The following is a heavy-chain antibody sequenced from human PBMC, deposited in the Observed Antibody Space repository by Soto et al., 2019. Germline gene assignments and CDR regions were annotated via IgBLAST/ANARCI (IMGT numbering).Heavy chain of an antibody. J-gene: IGHJ5*02. V-gene: IGHV4-59*08. CDR3: ARRIAAAGTNWFDP. CDR1: GGSISSYY. Sequence: SETLSLTCTVSGGSISSYYWSWIRQPPGKGLEWIGYIYYSGSTNYNPSLKSRVTISVDTSKNQFSLKLSSVTAADTAVYYCARRIAAAGTNWFDPWGQGTLVTVSS. D-gene: IGHD6-13*01. CDR2: IYYSGST.